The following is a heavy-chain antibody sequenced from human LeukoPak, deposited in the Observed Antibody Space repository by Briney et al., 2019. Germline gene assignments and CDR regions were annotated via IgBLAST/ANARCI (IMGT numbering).Heavy chain of an antibody. D-gene: IGHD6-25*01. V-gene: IGHV4-59*01. CDR2: IFYSGSS. J-gene: IGHJ4*02. Sequence: SETLSLTCTVSGDSINSYYCTWIRQPPGVGLQWIGYIFYSGSSNYNASLRSRVAISVDTSKNQFSLKLTSVTAADTAVYYCAGRAARFFDYWGQGILVTVSS. CDR1: GDSINSYY. CDR3: AGRAARFFDY.